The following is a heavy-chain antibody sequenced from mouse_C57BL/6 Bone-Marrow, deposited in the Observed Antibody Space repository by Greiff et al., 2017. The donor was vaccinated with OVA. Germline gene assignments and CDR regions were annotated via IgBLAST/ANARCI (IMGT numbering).Heavy chain of an antibody. J-gene: IGHJ3*01. CDR1: GYTFTSYW. V-gene: IGHV1-64*01. CDR2: IHPNSGST. Sequence: QVQLQQPGAELVKPGASVKLSCKASGYTFTSYWMHWVKQRPGQGLEWIGMIHPNSGSTNYNEKFKSKATLTVDKSSSTAYMQRSSLTSEDSAGYYCARGHRTWFAYWGQGTLVTVSA. CDR3: ARGHRTWFAY.